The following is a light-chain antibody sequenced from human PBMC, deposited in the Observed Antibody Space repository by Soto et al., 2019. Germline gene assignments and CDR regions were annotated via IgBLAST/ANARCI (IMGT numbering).Light chain of an antibody. CDR2: DAS. V-gene: IGKV3-11*01. J-gene: IGKJ4*01. CDR1: QSVSKY. CDR3: QQRSNWPPS. Sequence: ETVLTQSPPTLSLSPGEGATLSCRASQSVSKYLAWYQQKPGQAPRLLIYDASTRATGIPARFSGSASGTDFTLTISSLEPEDFAVYYCQQRSNWPPSFGGGTKVEIK.